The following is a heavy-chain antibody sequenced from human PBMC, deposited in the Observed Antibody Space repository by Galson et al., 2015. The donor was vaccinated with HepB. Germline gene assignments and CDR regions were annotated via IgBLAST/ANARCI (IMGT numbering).Heavy chain of an antibody. V-gene: IGHV4-61*01. CDR3: ARVPPLNNMDV. CDR1: GASVSSGSYY. J-gene: IGHJ6*02. Sequence: TLSLTCNVFGASVSSGSYYWSWIRQPPGKGLEWIGYINYNGSSEYNPSLKSRVTFSVDTPKNQFSLKLRSVIVEDTAVYYCARVPPLNNMDVWGQGTTVTVPS. CDR2: INYNGSS.